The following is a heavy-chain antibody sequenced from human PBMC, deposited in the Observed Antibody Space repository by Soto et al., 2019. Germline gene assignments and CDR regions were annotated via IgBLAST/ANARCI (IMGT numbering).Heavy chain of an antibody. CDR1: GGSISSGGYY. CDR3: ARDLGSSGYYSMGFDP. D-gene: IGHD3-22*01. Sequence: QVQLQESGPGLVKPSQTLSLTCTVSGGSISSGGYYWSWILQHPGKGLEWIGYSYYSASTYYNPSLKSRVTRSVDTSKNQFSLKLSSVTAADTAVYYWARDLGSSGYYSMGFDPWGQGTLVTVSS. V-gene: IGHV4-31*03. CDR2: SYYSAST. J-gene: IGHJ5*02.